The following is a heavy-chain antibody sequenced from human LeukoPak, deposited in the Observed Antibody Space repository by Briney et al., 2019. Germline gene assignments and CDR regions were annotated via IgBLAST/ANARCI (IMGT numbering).Heavy chain of an antibody. CDR2: INHSGST. D-gene: IGHD3-3*01. J-gene: IGHJ6*03. CDR1: GASISSGDNY. Sequence: SETLSLTCTVSGASISSGDNYWAWIRQPPGKGLQWIGYINHSGSTYYNPSLKSRVTISVDRSRNQFSLNLNSVTAADTAVYYCARGTIGAEDYMDVWGKGTTVTVSS. V-gene: IGHV4-30-2*01. CDR3: ARGTIGAEDYMDV.